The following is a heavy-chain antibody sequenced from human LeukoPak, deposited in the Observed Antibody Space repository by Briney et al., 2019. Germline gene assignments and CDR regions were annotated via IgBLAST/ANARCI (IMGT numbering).Heavy chain of an antibody. V-gene: IGHV3-66*01. CDR2: IYSGGST. D-gene: IGHD2-2*02. CDR3: ARVDLRPYNYYYYGMDV. CDR1: GFTVSSNY. Sequence: PGGSLRLSCAASGFTVSSNYMSWVRQAPGKGLEWVSVIYSGGSTYYADSVKGRFTISRDNSKNTLYLQMNSLRAEDTAVYYCARVDLRPYNYYYYGMDVWGQGTTVTVSS. J-gene: IGHJ6*02.